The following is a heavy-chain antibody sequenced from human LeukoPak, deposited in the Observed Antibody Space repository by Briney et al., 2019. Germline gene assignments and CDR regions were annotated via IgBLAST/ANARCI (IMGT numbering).Heavy chain of an antibody. Sequence: GASVKVSCKASGYTFTDFFIHWVRQATGQGLEWVGWINPASGATNYARKFQGRVSMTRDTSITTAYMKLTRLRSDDTAIYYCSRGLIPMSNWFDPWGQGTVVTVSS. J-gene: IGHJ5*02. V-gene: IGHV1-2*02. CDR3: SRGLIPMSNWFDP. CDR1: GYTFTDFF. CDR2: INPASGAT.